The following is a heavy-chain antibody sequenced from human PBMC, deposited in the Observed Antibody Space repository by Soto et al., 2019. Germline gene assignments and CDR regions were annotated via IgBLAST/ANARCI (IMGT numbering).Heavy chain of an antibody. CDR2: ISGSGGGT. V-gene: IGHV3-23*01. D-gene: IGHD1-26*01. CDR3: AKGQSGDFHY. Sequence: DVQLLESGGGLVQPGASLRLSCVASGFTFSSYTMSWVRQAPGKGLEWVSAISGSGGGTYYADSVKGRFTISRDNSKNTLYLQVNGQRAEDTAVYYCAKGQSGDFHYWGQGTLVTVSP. CDR1: GFTFSSYT. J-gene: IGHJ4*02.